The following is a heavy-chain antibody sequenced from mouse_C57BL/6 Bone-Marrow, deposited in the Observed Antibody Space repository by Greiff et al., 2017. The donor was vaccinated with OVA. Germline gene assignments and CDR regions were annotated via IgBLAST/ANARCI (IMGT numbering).Heavy chain of an antibody. V-gene: IGHV1-19*01. CDR3: AREGLRYYAMDY. D-gene: IGHD1-1*01. J-gene: IGHJ4*01. CDR1: GYTFTDYY. Sequence: VQLKQSGPVLVKPGASVKMSCKASGYTFTDYYMNWVKQSHGKSLEWIGVINPYNGGTSYNQKFKGKATLTVYKSSSTAYMELNSLTSEDSAVYYCAREGLRYYAMDYWGQGTSVTVSS. CDR2: INPYNGGT.